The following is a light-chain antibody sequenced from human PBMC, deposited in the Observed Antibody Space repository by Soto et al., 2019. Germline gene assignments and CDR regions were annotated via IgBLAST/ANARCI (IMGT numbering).Light chain of an antibody. CDR1: QVLSSY. CDR2: DAS. V-gene: IGKV3-11*01. CDR3: QQRSNWLWT. J-gene: IGKJ1*01. Sequence: EMVWPKSPAPLFLPPGERAPLSSRPIQVLSSYLAWYQRKPGQAPRLLIYDASNRATGIPARFSGSGSGTDFTLTISSLEPEDFAVYYCQQRSNWLWTFGQGTKVEIK.